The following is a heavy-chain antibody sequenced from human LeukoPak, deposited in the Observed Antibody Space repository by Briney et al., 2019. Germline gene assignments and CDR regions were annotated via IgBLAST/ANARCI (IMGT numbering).Heavy chain of an antibody. J-gene: IGHJ4*02. Sequence: SETLSLTGTVSGGSISGYYWSWIRQPPGKGLEWIGYIYYGGTTNYNPSLKTRLTISLDTSKNQFSLKLSSVTAADTAVYYCARHYVFVSGGSSFDFWGQGTLVTVSS. CDR3: ARHYVFVSGGSSFDF. CDR2: IYYGGTT. CDR1: GGSISGYY. D-gene: IGHD3-16*01. V-gene: IGHV4-59*08.